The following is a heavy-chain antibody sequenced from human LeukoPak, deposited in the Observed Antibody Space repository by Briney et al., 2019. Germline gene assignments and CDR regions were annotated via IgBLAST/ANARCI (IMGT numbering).Heavy chain of an antibody. D-gene: IGHD2-21*01. CDR3: ASIKYGGLFGDFDY. Sequence: GASVKVSCKASGYTFTDYYMHWVRQAPGQGLEWMGWNNPNSGGTNYAQKFQGRVTMTRDTSISTAYMELSRLRSDDTAVYYCASIKYGGLFGDFDYWGQGTLVTVSS. CDR1: GYTFTDYY. J-gene: IGHJ4*02. V-gene: IGHV1-2*02. CDR2: NNPNSGGT.